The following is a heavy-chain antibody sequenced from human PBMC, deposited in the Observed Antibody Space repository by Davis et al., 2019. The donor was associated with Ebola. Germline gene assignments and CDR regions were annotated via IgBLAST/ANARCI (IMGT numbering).Heavy chain of an antibody. CDR3: ARDPSADYDFWSGQNYGMDV. V-gene: IGHV4-31*03. D-gene: IGHD3-3*01. Sequence: MLSETLSLTCTVSGGSISSGGYYWGWIRQHPGKGLEWIGYIYYSGSTYYNPSLKSRVTISVDTSKNQFSLKLSSVTAADTAVYYCARDPSADYDFWSGQNYGMDVWGQGTTVTVSS. CDR1: GGSISSGGYY. CDR2: IYYSGST. J-gene: IGHJ6*02.